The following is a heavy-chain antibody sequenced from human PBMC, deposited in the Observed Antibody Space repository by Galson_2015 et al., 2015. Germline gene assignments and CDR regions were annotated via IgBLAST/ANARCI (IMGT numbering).Heavy chain of an antibody. J-gene: IGHJ4*02. CDR3: TTEDRDYDFWSGYYTRRFDY. CDR1: GFTFSNAW. CDR2: IKSKTDGGTT. Sequence: SLRLSCAASGFTFSNAWMSWVRQAPEKGLEWVGRIKSKTDGGTTDYAAPVKGRFTISRDDSKNTLYLQMNSLKTEDTAVYYCTTEDRDYDFWSGYYTRRFDYWGQGTLVTVSS. D-gene: IGHD3-3*01. V-gene: IGHV3-15*01.